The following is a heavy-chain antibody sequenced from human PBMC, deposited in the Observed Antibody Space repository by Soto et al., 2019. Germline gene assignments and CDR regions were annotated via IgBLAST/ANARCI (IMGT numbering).Heavy chain of an antibody. Sequence: QVQLVQSGAEVKKPGSSVKVSCKASGGTFSSYAISWVRQAPGQGLEWMGGIIPIFGTANYAQKFQGRVTITADKSTSTAYMELSSLRSDDTAVYYCARAMGYCSGGSCYSFDYWGQGTLVTVSS. J-gene: IGHJ4*02. CDR3: ARAMGYCSGGSCYSFDY. CDR2: IIPIFGTA. V-gene: IGHV1-69*06. CDR1: GGTFSSYA. D-gene: IGHD2-15*01.